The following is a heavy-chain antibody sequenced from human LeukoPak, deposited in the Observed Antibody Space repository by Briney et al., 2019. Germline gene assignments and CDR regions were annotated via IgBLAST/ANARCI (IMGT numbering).Heavy chain of an antibody. Sequence: ASVKVSCKASGYTFTGYYMHWVRQAPGQGLEWMRWINPNSGGTNYAQKFQGRVTMTRDTSISTAYMELSRLRSDDTAVYYCARGSSNSIMITFGGVIVPFDYWGQGTLVTVSS. CDR1: GYTFTGYY. CDR3: ARGSSNSIMITFGGVIVPFDY. J-gene: IGHJ4*02. CDR2: INPNSGGT. V-gene: IGHV1-2*02. D-gene: IGHD3-16*02.